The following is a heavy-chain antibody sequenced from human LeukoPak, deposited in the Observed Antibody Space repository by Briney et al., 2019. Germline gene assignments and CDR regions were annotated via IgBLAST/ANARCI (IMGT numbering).Heavy chain of an antibody. D-gene: IGHD4-17*01. CDR1: GTSISSYY. CDR3: ARGASDLTYDYGVR. CDR2: IHYSGDT. V-gene: IGHV4-59*01. J-gene: IGHJ4*02. Sequence: SETLSLTCTVSGTSISSYYWSWIRQTPGKGLEWIGYIHYSGDTHYNPSLNSRVTISVDTSKNQFTLRLTSVTAADTAVYYCARGASDLTYDYGVRWGRGTLVTVSS.